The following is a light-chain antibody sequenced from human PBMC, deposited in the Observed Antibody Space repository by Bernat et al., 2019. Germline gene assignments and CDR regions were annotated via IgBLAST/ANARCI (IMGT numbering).Light chain of an antibody. J-gene: IGKJ2*03. CDR1: QGINDY. CDR2: YVK. CDR3: QQGYTNTLS. V-gene: IGKV1-17*01. Sequence: ASVGDRVSITCRASQGINDYLSFYHQKSGKAPKLLVSYVKTLSKGVPSRFSGSGSGTEFTLTIHSLQPEDFSTYYCQQGYTNTLSFGQGTKVVIK.